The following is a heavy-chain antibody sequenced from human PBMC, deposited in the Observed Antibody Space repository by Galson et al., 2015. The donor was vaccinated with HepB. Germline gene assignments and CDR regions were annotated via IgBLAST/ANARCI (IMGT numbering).Heavy chain of an antibody. V-gene: IGHV3-23*01. CDR3: AKDPDFDFYSEKSTTFDY. CDR2: ISGAGHNT. J-gene: IGHJ4*02. CDR1: GFFFDTYA. Sequence: SLRLSCAASGFFFDTYAMSWVRQAPGKGLEWVSSISGAGHNTYYADAVRGRFTISRDNSKNTVYLQMISLRDVDTAMYYCAKDPDFDFYSEKSTTFDYWGRGTLVTVSS. D-gene: IGHD3-3*01.